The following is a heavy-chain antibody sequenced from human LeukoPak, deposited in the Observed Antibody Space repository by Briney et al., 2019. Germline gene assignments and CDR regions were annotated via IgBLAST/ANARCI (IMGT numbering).Heavy chain of an antibody. J-gene: IGHJ4*02. D-gene: IGHD5-18*01. V-gene: IGHV4-34*01. CDR3: ARGALGTAMPRFDY. CDR2: INHSERT. CDR1: GGSLSGYY. Sequence: SETLSLTCAVYGGSLSGYYWSWIRQPPRKGLEWIGEINHSERTNYNPPLKSRVTISADTSKNQISLKLSSVTAADTAVYYCARGALGTAMPRFDYWGQGTLVTVSS.